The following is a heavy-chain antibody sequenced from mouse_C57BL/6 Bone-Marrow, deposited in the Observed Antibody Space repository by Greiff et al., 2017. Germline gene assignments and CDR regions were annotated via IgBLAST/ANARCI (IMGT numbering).Heavy chain of an antibody. Sequence: EVQEVESGGGLVQPKGSLKLSCAASGFSFNTYAMNWVRQAPGKGLEWVARIRSKSNNYATYYADSVKDRFTISRDDSESMLYLQMNNLRTEDTAMYYCVRPPLLWFDYWGQGTTLTVSS. J-gene: IGHJ2*01. CDR2: IRSKSNNYAT. CDR1: GFSFNTYA. D-gene: IGHD1-1*02. CDR3: VRPPLLWFDY. V-gene: IGHV10-1*01.